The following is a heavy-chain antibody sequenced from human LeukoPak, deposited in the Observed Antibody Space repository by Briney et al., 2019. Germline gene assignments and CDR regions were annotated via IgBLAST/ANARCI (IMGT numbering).Heavy chain of an antibody. Sequence: ASVKVSCKASGYSFTAYYMHWVRQATGQGLEWMGWMNPNSGNTGYAQKFQGRVTMTRNTSISTAYMELSSLRSEDTAVYYCARGRRGGWYSYYYYYYMDVWGKGTTVTVSS. D-gene: IGHD6-19*01. CDR1: GYSFTAYY. CDR2: MNPNSGNT. CDR3: ARGRRGGWYSYYYYYYMDV. J-gene: IGHJ6*03. V-gene: IGHV1-8*02.